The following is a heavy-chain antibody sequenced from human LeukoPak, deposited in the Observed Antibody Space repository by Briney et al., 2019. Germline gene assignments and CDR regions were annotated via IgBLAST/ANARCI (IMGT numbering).Heavy chain of an antibody. V-gene: IGHV4-61*01. D-gene: IGHD3-9*01. CDR2: IYYSGST. CDR3: ARDASILTGYPLGSFDY. Sequence: SETLSLTCTVSGGSVRSGSYYWSWIRQPPGKGLEWIGYIYYSGSTNYNPSLKSRVTRSVDTSKNQFPLKLSSVTAADTAVYYCARDASILTGYPLGSFDYWGQGTLVTVSS. J-gene: IGHJ4*02. CDR1: GGSVRSGSYY.